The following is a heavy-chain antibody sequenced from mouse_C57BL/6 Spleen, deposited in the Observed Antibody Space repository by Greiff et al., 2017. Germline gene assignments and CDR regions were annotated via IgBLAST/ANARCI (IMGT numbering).Heavy chain of an antibody. Sequence: VQLKESGPELVKPGASVKIPCKASGYTFTDYNMDWVKQSHGKSLEWIGDINPNNGGTIYNQKFKGKATLTVDKSSSTAYMELRSLTSEDTAVYYCARGGLHWYYFDYWGQGTTLTVSS. CDR2: INPNNGGT. CDR3: ARGGLHWYYFDY. J-gene: IGHJ2*01. V-gene: IGHV1-18*01. D-gene: IGHD3-3*01. CDR1: GYTFTDYN.